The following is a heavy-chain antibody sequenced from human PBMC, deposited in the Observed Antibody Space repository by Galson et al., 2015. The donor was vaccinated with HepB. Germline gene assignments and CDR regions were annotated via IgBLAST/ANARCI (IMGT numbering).Heavy chain of an antibody. CDR1: GYTFTSYY. CDR3: ARDRENGSGGTRWNYYYYGMDV. J-gene: IGHJ6*02. Sequence: SVKVSCKASGYTFTSYYMHWVRQAPGQGLEWMGIINPSGGSTSYAQKFQGRVTMTRDTSTSTVYMELSSLRSEDTAVYYCARDRENGSGGTRWNYYYYGMDVWGQGTLVTVSS. D-gene: IGHD3-10*01. CDR2: INPSGGST. V-gene: IGHV1-46*01.